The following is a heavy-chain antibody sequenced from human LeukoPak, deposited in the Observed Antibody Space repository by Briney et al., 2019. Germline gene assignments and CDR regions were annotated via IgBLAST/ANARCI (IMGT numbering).Heavy chain of an antibody. CDR3: ARNSAVATSRSWFDP. V-gene: IGHV4-59*08. Sequence: PSETLSLTCSVFDGSISNYYWSWIRQPPGKGLEWIGYAYYSGSTTYNPSLESRVTISVDTTKNQFSLKLTAVTAADTAVYYCARNSAVATSRSWFDPWGQGTLVTVSS. CDR2: AYYSGST. D-gene: IGHD6-19*01. CDR1: DGSISNYY. J-gene: IGHJ5*02.